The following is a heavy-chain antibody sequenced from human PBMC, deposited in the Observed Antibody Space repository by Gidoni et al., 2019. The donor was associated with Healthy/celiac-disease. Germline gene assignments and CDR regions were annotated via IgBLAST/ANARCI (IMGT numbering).Heavy chain of an antibody. D-gene: IGHD3-3*01. CDR3: AKHLYDTDAFDI. J-gene: IGHJ3*02. V-gene: IGHV3-23*01. CDR1: GSTFSSYA. Sequence: EVQLLESGGALVQPGGSLSLSCAASGSTFSSYAMSWVRQAPGKGLEWVSAISGSGGSTYYADSVKGRFTISRDNSKNTLYLQMNSLRAEDTAVYYCAKHLYDTDAFDIWGQGTMVTVSS. CDR2: ISGSGGST.